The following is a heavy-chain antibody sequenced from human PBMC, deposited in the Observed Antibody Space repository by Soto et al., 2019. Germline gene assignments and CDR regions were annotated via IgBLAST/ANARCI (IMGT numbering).Heavy chain of an antibody. J-gene: IGHJ4*02. CDR2: VSGSGAST. D-gene: IGHD3-22*01. CDR3: AKADYYDTTGSYGTPDY. V-gene: IGHV3-23*01. CDR1: GLTFSSYA. Sequence: GGSLRISCAASGLTFSSYALSWVRQAPGKGLEWVSAVSGSGASTYYADSVKGRFTISRDNSKNTLYLQMNSLRADDTAVYYCAKADYYDTTGSYGTPDYWGQGTLVTVSS.